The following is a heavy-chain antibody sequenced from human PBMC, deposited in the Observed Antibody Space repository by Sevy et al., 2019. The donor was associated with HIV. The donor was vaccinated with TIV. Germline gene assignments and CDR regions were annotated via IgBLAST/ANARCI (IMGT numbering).Heavy chain of an antibody. V-gene: IGHV4-59*01. D-gene: IGHD6-13*01. CDR1: GVSISNYY. Sequence: SETLSLTCTVSGVSISNYYWAWIRQPPGKGLECVGFSGSTNYNPSLKSRVTTSVDTSKNHFSLKLSSVTLADTAIYYCARGGPNQHQLDWFDYWGQGTLVTVSS. J-gene: IGHJ4*02. CDR3: ARGGPNQHQLDWFDY. CDR2: SGST.